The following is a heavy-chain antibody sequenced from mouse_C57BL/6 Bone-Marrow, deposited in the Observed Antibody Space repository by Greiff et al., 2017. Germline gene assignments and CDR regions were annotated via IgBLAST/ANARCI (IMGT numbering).Heavy chain of an antibody. CDR2: SYWDDDK. D-gene: IGHD1-1*01. V-gene: IGHV8-12*01. Sequence: QVTLKVSGPGILQSSQTLSLPCSFSGFSLSTSGMGVSWIRQPSGKGLEWLAHSYWDDDKRYYPSLKSRLTISKDTSRNQVFLKITSVDTADTATYYCAYYYGSSPWFAYWGQGTLVTVSA. CDR3: AYYYGSSPWFAY. J-gene: IGHJ3*01. CDR1: GFSLSTSGMG.